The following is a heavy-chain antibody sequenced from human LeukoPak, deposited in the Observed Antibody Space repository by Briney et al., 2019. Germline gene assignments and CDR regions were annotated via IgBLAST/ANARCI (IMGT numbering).Heavy chain of an antibody. CDR1: GGSISSSNW. CDR2: IYHSGST. CDR3: ARVAAAAGTVYFQH. J-gene: IGHJ1*01. V-gene: IGHV4-4*02. D-gene: IGHD6-13*01. Sequence: SGTLSLTCAVSGGSISSSNWWSWVRQPPGKGLEWIGEIYHSGSTNYNPSLKSRVTISVGKYKNQFSLKLSSVTAADTAVYYCARVAAAAGTVYFQHWGQGTLVTVSS.